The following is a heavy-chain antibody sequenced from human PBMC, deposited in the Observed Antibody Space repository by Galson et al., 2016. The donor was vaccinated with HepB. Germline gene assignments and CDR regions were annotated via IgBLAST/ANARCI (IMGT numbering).Heavy chain of an antibody. CDR1: GFTVSSNY. V-gene: IGHV3-53*01. CDR2: VYSDGST. D-gene: IGHD3-16*01. CDR3: AKNKATTRVWGHYYYYMDV. J-gene: IGHJ6*03. Sequence: SLRLFCAASGFTVSSNYLSWVRQAPGKGLEWVSIVYSDGSTYYSDSVRGRFTISRDNSNNIVYLQMNSLRAEDTAVYFCAKNKATTRVWGHYYYYMDVWGKGTTVTVSS.